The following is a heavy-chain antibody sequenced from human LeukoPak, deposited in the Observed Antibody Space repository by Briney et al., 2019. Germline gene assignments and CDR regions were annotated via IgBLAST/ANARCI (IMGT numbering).Heavy chain of an antibody. Sequence: GASVKVSCKASGYTFTNYGVSWVRQAPEQGLEWMGWINGYNGNTNYAQKLQGRVTMTTDTSTSTAYMELRSLRSDDTAVYYCARDGVYGDYVVDPLFDYWGQGTLVTVSS. CDR3: ARDGVYGDYVVDPLFDY. D-gene: IGHD4-17*01. CDR1: GYTFTNYG. V-gene: IGHV1-18*01. CDR2: INGYNGNT. J-gene: IGHJ4*02.